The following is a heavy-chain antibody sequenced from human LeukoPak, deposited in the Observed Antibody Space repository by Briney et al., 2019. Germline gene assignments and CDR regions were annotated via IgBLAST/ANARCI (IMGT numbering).Heavy chain of an antibody. D-gene: IGHD3-16*02. CDR3: ARHTYYDYVWGSYPLYYFDY. CDR2: INHSGST. V-gene: IGHV4-34*01. J-gene: IGHJ4*02. Sequence: SETLSLTCAVYGGSFSGYYWSWIRQPPGKGLEWIGEINHSGSTNYNPSLKSRVTISVDTSKNQFSLKLSSVTAADTAVYYCARHTYYDYVWGSYPLYYFDYWGQGTLVTVSS. CDR1: GGSFSGYY.